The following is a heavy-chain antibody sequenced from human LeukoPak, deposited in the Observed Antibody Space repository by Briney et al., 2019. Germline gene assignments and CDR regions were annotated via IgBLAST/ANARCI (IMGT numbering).Heavy chain of an antibody. D-gene: IGHD2-21*01. V-gene: IGHV4-38-2*02. CDR1: GYSISSTFY. Sequence: SETLSLICNVSGYSISSTFYGAWIRQPPGKGLEWIATISHSATTYYTPSLKSRLTMSVDTSKNQSSLKLSSVTVADTAVYYCARVNNPVATFDYWGQGTLVTVPS. J-gene: IGHJ4*02. CDR3: ARVNNPVATFDY. CDR2: ISHSATT.